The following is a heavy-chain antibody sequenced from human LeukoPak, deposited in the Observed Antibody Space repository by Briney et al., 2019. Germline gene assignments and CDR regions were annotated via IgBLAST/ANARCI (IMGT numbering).Heavy chain of an antibody. CDR2: IYPGDSDT. J-gene: IGHJ6*02. Sequence: GESLKISCKGSGYRFTSYWIGWVRQMPGKGLEWMGIIYPGDSDTGYSPSFQGQVTISADKSISTAYLQWSSLKASDTAMYYCARLGAAAADYYYGMDVWGQGTTVAVSS. CDR3: ARLGAAAADYYYGMDV. CDR1: GYRFTSYW. V-gene: IGHV5-51*01. D-gene: IGHD6-13*01.